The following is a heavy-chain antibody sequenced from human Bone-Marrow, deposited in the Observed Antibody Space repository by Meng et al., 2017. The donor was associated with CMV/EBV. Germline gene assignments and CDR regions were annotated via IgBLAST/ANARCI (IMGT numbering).Heavy chain of an antibody. CDR2: INPNSGGT. J-gene: IGHJ6*02. D-gene: IGHD2-2*01. V-gene: IGHV1-2*02. Sequence: GESLKISCKASGYTFTGYYMHWVRQAPGQGLEWMGWINPNSGGTNYAQKFQGRVTMTRDTSISTAYMELSRLRSDDTAVYYCAGSVPAASYYYGMDVWGQGTTVTVS. CDR1: GYTFTGYY. CDR3: AGSVPAASYYYGMDV.